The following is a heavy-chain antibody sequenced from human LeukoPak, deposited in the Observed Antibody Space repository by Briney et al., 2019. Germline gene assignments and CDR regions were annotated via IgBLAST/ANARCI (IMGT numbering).Heavy chain of an antibody. D-gene: IGHD1-7*01. J-gene: IGHJ5*02. V-gene: IGHV4-39*01. CDR2: IYYSGST. CDR1: GGSISSSSYY. CDR3: ATNITGTTGNWFDP. Sequence: SETLSLTCTVSGGSISSSSYYWGWIRQPPGKGLEWIGSIYYSGSTYYNPSLKSRVTISVDTSKNQFSLKLSSVTAADTAVYYCATNITGTTGNWFDPWGQGTLVTVSS.